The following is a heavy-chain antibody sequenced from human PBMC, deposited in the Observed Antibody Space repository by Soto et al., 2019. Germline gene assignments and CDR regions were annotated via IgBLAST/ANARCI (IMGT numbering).Heavy chain of an antibody. J-gene: IGHJ6*02. CDR1: VGSISSSSYY. CDR2: IYYSGST. V-gene: IGHV4-39*01. Sequence: QLQLQESGPGLVKPSETLSLTCTVSVGSISSSSYYWGWIRQPPGKGLEWIGSIYYSGSTYYNPSLKSRVTISVDTSKNQFSLKLSSVTAADTAVYYCARVIRVDILTGHEYYGMDVWGQGTTVTVSS. CDR3: ARVIRVDILTGHEYYGMDV. D-gene: IGHD3-9*01.